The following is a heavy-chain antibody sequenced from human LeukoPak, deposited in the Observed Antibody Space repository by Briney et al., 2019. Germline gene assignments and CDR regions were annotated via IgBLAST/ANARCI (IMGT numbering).Heavy chain of an antibody. D-gene: IGHD6-19*01. J-gene: IGHJ4*02. CDR1: GFTFRSYG. CDR3: AKGHSSGWYYFDY. V-gene: IGHV3-30*18. Sequence: PGGSLRLSCAASGFTFRSYGMHWVRQAPGKGLEWVAVISYDGSNKYYADSVKGRFTISRDNSKNTLYLQMNSLRAEDTAVYYCAKGHSSGWYYFDYWGQGTLVTVSS. CDR2: ISYDGSNK.